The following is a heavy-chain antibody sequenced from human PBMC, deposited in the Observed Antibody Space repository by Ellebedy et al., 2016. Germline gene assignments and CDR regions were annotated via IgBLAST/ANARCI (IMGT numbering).Heavy chain of an antibody. Sequence: GGSLRLSCTASGFTFSYYWMSWVRQAPGKGLEWVGRIKSKTDGGAADYAAPVKGRFTISRDDSKNTLYLQMNSLKTEDTAVYFCTTVYRYNYDSVWGQGTLVTVSS. V-gene: IGHV3-15*01. CDR3: TTVYRYNYDSV. CDR1: GFTFSYYW. J-gene: IGHJ4*02. CDR2: IKSKTDGGAA. D-gene: IGHD5-18*01.